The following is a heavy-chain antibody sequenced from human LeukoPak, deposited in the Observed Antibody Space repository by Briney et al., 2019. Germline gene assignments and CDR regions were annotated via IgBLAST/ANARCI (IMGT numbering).Heavy chain of an antibody. CDR1: GFTFSDYA. V-gene: IGHV3-23*01. J-gene: IGHJ4*02. CDR3: AKAQAQARVVTAPFDY. D-gene: IGHD2-21*02. CDR2: ISASGGSA. Sequence: GGSLRLSCAASGFTFSDYAMSWVRQAPGKGLDCVSTISASGGSAYYADSVKGRFTVSRDNPKSTLYLQMSSLRVEDTAVYYCAKAQAQARVVTAPFDYWGQGTLVTVSS.